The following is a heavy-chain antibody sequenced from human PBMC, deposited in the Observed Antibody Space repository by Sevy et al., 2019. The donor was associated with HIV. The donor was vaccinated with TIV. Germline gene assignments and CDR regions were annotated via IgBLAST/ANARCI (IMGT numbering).Heavy chain of an antibody. V-gene: IGHV4-31*03. CDR3: ATDQSYGDYDAFDI. D-gene: IGHD4-17*01. Sequence: SETLSLTCTVSGGSISSGGYYGSWIRQDPGKGLEWIGYIYYSGGTYYNPSLESRVTISVDTSKNQFSLKLTSVTAADTAVYYCATDQSYGDYDAFDIWGQGTVVTVSS. CDR2: IYYSGGT. CDR1: GGSISSGGYY. J-gene: IGHJ3*02.